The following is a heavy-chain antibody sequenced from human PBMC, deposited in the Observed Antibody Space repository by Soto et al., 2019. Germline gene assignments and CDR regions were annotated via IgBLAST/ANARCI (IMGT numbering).Heavy chain of an antibody. CDR1: GYTCSTYG. V-gene: IGHV1-18*01. Sequence: QVQLVQSATEVKKAGASVKVSCKASGYTCSTYGITWVRQAPGQGLEWMGWISASNGDTYYAEKFRDRVTLTTDTSTSTAYMELRSLTSGDTAVFYCARVAVDLEWSTSPFDYWGQGTLVTVSS. CDR3: ARVAVDLEWSTSPFDY. D-gene: IGHD2-21*01. J-gene: IGHJ4*02. CDR2: ISASNGDT.